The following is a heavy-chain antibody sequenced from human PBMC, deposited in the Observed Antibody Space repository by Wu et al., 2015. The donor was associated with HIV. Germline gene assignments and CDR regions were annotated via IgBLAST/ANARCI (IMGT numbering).Heavy chain of an antibody. CDR2: INPNSGGT. CDR3: ARIKMFAVAGSTRHTDSSPRYYFDY. CDR1: GYTFTGYY. J-gene: IGHJ4*02. V-gene: IGHV1-2*02. Sequence: QVQLVQSGAEVKKPGASVKVSCKASGYTFTGYYMHWVRQAPGQGLEWMGWINPNSGGTNYAQKFQGRVTMTRDTSISTAYMELSRLRSDDTAVYYCARIKMFAVAGSTRHTDSSPRYYFDYWGQGTLVTVSS. D-gene: IGHD6-19*01.